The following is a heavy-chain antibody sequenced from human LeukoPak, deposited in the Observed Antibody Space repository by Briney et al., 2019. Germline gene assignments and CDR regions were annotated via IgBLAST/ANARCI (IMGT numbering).Heavy chain of an antibody. Sequence: SVKVSCKASGGTFSSYAISWVRQAPGQGLEWMGGIIPIFGTANYAQKFQGRVTITADESTSTAYMELSSPRSEDTAVYYCARDSGSVGATTEFDYWGQGTLVTVSS. CDR3: ARDSGSVGATTEFDY. CDR2: IIPIFGTA. J-gene: IGHJ4*02. CDR1: GGTFSSYA. V-gene: IGHV1-69*13. D-gene: IGHD1-26*01.